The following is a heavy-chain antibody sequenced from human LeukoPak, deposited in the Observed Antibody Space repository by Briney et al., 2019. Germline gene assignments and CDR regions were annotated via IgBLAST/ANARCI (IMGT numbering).Heavy chain of an antibody. CDR3: ARDKGYCSSTSCFDAFDI. CDR2: ISAYNGNT. V-gene: IGHV1-18*01. J-gene: IGHJ3*02. Sequence: ASVKVSCKASGYTFTSYGISWVRQASGQGLEWMGWISAYNGNTNYAQKLQGRVTMTTDTSTSTAYMELRSLRSDDTAVYYCARDKGYCSSTSCFDAFDIWGQGTMVTVSS. D-gene: IGHD2-2*01. CDR1: GYTFTSYG.